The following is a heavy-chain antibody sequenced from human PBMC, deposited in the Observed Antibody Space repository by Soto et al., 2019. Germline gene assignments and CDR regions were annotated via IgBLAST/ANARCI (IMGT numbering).Heavy chain of an antibody. V-gene: IGHV3-33*01. D-gene: IGHD7-27*01. J-gene: IGHJ4*02. CDR2: IWYDGSNK. CDR3: APIWDYFDY. CDR1: GFIFNRYG. Sequence: QVQLVESGGGVVQPGRSLRLSCAASGFIFNRYGMHWVRQVPGKGLEWVADIWYDGSNKYYADSVKGRFTISRDNSKNTLYLQMNSLRAEDTAVYYCAPIWDYFDYWGQGTLVTVSS.